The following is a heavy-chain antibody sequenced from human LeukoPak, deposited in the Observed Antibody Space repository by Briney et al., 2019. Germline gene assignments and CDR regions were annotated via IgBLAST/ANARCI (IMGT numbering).Heavy chain of an antibody. CDR1: GFTFSSYG. CDR2: ISYDGSNK. Sequence: GRSLRLSCAASGFTFSSYGMHWVRQAPGKGLEWVAVISYDGSNKYYADSVKGRFTISRDNSKNTLYLQMNSLRAEDTAVYYCAKGLRRYDILTGLDYWGQGTLVTVSS. D-gene: IGHD3-9*01. V-gene: IGHV3-30*18. J-gene: IGHJ4*02. CDR3: AKGLRRYDILTGLDY.